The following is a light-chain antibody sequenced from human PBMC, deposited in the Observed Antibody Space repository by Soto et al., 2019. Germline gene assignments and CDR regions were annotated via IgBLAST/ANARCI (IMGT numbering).Light chain of an antibody. Sequence: AIRMTQSPSSFSASTGDRVTITCRASQGISSYLAWYQQKPGKAPKLLIYAASTLQSGVPSRFSGSGSGTDFTLTFSCLQSEDFATYYCQRYYSYPSFFGPGTKVDIK. V-gene: IGKV1-8*01. CDR3: QRYYSYPSF. J-gene: IGKJ3*01. CDR1: QGISSY. CDR2: AAS.